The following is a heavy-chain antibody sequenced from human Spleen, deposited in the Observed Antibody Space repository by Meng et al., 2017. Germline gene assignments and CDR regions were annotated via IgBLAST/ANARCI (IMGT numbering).Heavy chain of an antibody. CDR3: VKANIAAANTNFGEYYFDC. D-gene: IGHD6-25*01. CDR1: GFTFSDYY. Sequence: SLKISCAASGFTFSDYYMSWIRQAPGKGLEWVSGIGWNSGTIGYADSVKGRFTISRDNAKNSLDLQMNSLRAEDMALYYCVKANIAAANTNFGEYYFDCWGQGTLVTVSS. CDR2: IGWNSGTI. J-gene: IGHJ4*02. V-gene: IGHV3-9*03.